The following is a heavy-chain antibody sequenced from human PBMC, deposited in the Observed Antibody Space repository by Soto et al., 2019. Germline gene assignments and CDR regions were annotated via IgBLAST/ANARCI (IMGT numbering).Heavy chain of an antibody. Sequence: ASVMVSCKVSGYTLTELSMYWVRQAPGKGLEWMGGFDPEDGETIYAQKFQGRVTMTEDTSTDTAYMELSSLRSEDTAVYYCATDMQRQLDWFDPWGQGTLVTVSS. CDR2: FDPEDGET. J-gene: IGHJ5*02. CDR1: GYTLTELS. V-gene: IGHV1-24*01. CDR3: ATDMQRQLDWFDP. D-gene: IGHD5-18*01.